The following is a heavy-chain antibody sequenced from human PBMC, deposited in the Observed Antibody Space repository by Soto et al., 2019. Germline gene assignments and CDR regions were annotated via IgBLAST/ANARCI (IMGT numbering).Heavy chain of an antibody. J-gene: IGHJ6*02. CDR2: ISASGGST. CDR1: GFTFSNYA. V-gene: IGHV3-23*01. Sequence: GGSLRLSCAASGFTFSNYAMSWVRQAPGKGLEWVSAISASGGSTDYADSVKGRFTISRDNSKNTLYLQMNSLRVEDTAIYYCAKTVVGAYYDYYAMDVWGQGTTVTVSS. CDR3: AKTVVGAYYDYYAMDV. D-gene: IGHD1-26*01.